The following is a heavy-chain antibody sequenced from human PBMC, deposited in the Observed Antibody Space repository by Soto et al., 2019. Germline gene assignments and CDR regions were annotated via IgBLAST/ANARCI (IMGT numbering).Heavy chain of an antibody. Sequence: PGESLKISCTGVGYSFASYWIGWVRQMPGKGLEWMGIIYPGDSDTRYSPSFQGQVTFSADKSITTSYLQWSSLKASDTAMYYCARGYCTTTSCDPWFDPWGQGTLVTVSS. V-gene: IGHV5-51*01. CDR1: GYSFASYW. CDR3: ARGYCTTTSCDPWFDP. J-gene: IGHJ5*02. D-gene: IGHD2-2*01. CDR2: IYPGDSDT.